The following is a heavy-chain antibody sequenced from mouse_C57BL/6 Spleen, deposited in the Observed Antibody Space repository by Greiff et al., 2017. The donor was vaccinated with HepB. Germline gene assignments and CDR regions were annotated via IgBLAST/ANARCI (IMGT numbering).Heavy chain of an antibody. V-gene: IGHV1-26*01. D-gene: IGHD2-12*01. Sequence: VQLQQSGPELVKPGASVKISCKASGYTFTDYYMNWVKQSHGKSLEWIGDINPNNGGTSYNQKFKGKATLTVDKSSSTAYMELRSLTSEDSAVYYCARSPYSGGFAYWGQGTLVTVSA. J-gene: IGHJ3*01. CDR1: GYTFTDYY. CDR3: ARSPYSGGFAY. CDR2: INPNNGGT.